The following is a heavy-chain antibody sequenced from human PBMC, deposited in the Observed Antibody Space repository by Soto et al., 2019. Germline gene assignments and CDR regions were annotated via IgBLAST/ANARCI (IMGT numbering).Heavy chain of an antibody. V-gene: IGHV3-30-3*01. J-gene: IGHJ4*02. Sequence: QVQLVESGGGVVQPGRSPRLSCAASGFTFSSYAMHWVRQAPGKGLEWVAVISYDGSKKYYADSVKGRFTISRDNSKNTLYLQMNSLRAEDTALYSCARDPGSYFDYWGQGTLVTVSS. CDR3: ARDPGSYFDY. CDR1: GFTFSSYA. D-gene: IGHD1-26*01. CDR2: ISYDGSKK.